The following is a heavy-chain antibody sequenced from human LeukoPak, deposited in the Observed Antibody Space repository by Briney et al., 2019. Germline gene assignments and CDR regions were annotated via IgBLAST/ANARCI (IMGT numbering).Heavy chain of an antibody. CDR3: ARGTYYYDSSGYYPGAFDI. J-gene: IGHJ3*02. CDR1: GFTFSSYD. CDR2: IGTAGDT. D-gene: IGHD3-22*01. Sequence: GGSLTLSCAASGFTFSSYDMQWVRQPAGKGLEWVSAIGTAGDTYYPDSVTDGFTISRENPKNSLYLPRNSLRAGDTGVYSCARGTYYYDSSGYYPGAFDIWGRGTMVTVSS. V-gene: IGHV3-13*01.